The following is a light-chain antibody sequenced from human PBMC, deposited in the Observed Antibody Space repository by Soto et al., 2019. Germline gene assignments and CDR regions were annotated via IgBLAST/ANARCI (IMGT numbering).Light chain of an antibody. CDR1: QSISTY. CDR3: QQTYTKPIT. Sequence: DIQMTQSPSSLSASVRDRVTITCRANQSISTYLNWFQQKPGKAPKLLIYAASSLQSGVPSRFSGSGSGTDFTLTIRSLQPEDLATYYCQQTYTKPITFGGGVKVEI. J-gene: IGKJ4*01. V-gene: IGKV1-39*01. CDR2: AAS.